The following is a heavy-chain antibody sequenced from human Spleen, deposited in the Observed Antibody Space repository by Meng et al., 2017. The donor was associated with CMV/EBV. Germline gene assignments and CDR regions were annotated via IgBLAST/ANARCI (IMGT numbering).Heavy chain of an antibody. CDR1: GSTFSSYE. Sequence: GESLKISCVASGSTFSSYEMNWVRQAPGKGLEWVSYISRSGTTIFYADSAQGRFIISRDDAKNSLYLQMSSLRAEDTAIYYCARTDYYDSGGPLWGRGTLVTVSS. CDR2: ISRSGTTI. D-gene: IGHD3-22*01. V-gene: IGHV3-48*03. J-gene: IGHJ4*02. CDR3: ARTDYYDSGGPL.